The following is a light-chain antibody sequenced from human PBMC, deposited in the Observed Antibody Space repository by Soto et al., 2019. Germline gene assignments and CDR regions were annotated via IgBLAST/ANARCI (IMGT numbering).Light chain of an antibody. CDR2: RNN. V-gene: IGLV1-47*01. CDR1: TSNIARNY. J-gene: IGLJ1*01. Sequence: QSVLTQPPSASGTPGQGVTISCSGSTSNIARNYACWYQQLPAPAPKLLTFRNNPRPSGLPARFCGSQSATSASLAINLLPSAAGADYFCAPWDDSLNGFYDFGPGPKATVL. CDR3: APWDDSLNGFYD.